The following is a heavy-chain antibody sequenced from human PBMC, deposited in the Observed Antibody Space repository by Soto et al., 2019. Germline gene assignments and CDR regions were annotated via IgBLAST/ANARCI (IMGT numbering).Heavy chain of an antibody. Sequence: ASVKVSCKASGYTFTSYYMHWVRQAPGQGLEWMGIINPSGGSTSYAQKFQGRVTMTRDTSTSTVYMELSSLRSEDTAVYYCAIIGRYSGYDYLGYYGMDVWGQGTTVTVSS. D-gene: IGHD5-12*01. CDR1: GYTFTSYY. CDR2: INPSGGST. CDR3: AIIGRYSGYDYLGYYGMDV. J-gene: IGHJ6*02. V-gene: IGHV1-46*03.